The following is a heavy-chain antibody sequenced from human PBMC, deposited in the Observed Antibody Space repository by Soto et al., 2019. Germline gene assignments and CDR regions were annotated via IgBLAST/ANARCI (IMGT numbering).Heavy chain of an antibody. V-gene: IGHV3-23*01. D-gene: IGHD4-17*01. Sequence: GSLRLSCAASGFTFSSHAMNWVRQAPGKGLEWVSGIIGSGDSTYYADSVKGRFTISRDNSKNTVFLQMNSLRAEDTAIYYCAKDFRTTVTTYCFAYWGQGTLVTVS. CDR1: GFTFSSHA. CDR2: IIGSGDST. J-gene: IGHJ4*02. CDR3: AKDFRTTVTTYCFAY.